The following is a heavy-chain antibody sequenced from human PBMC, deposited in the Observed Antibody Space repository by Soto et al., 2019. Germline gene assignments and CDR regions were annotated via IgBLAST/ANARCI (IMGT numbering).Heavy chain of an antibody. J-gene: IGHJ4*02. D-gene: IGHD4-4*01. CDR1: GYTFTDYG. V-gene: IGHV1-18*01. Sequence: QVQLVQSGAEVKKPGASVKVSCKTSGYTFTDYGFTWVRQAPGQGLEWMGCVSTYNDHINYAQKFQGRVTMTTDTSTSTAYMEPRGLRSDDTAMYYCARERGHYNYFDYWGQGTLVTVSS. CDR3: ARERGHYNYFDY. CDR2: VSTYNDHI.